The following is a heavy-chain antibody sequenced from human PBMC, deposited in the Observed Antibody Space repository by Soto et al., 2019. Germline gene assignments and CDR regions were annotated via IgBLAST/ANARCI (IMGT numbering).Heavy chain of an antibody. CDR2: ISYDGSNK. V-gene: IGHV3-30*18. D-gene: IGHD5-18*01. Sequence: PGGSLRLSCAASGFTFGSYGMHWVRQAPGKGLEWVAVISYDGSNKYYADSVEGRFTISRDNSKNTLYLQMNSLRAEDTAVYYCAKVDTAMVTSYYYYGMDVWGQGTRV. CDR3: AKVDTAMVTSYYYYGMDV. CDR1: GFTFGSYG. J-gene: IGHJ6*02.